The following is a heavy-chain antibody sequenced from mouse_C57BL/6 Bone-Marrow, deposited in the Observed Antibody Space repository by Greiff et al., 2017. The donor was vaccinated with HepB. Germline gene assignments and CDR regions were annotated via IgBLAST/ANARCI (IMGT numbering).Heavy chain of an antibody. D-gene: IGHD2-3*01. V-gene: IGHV5-6*01. CDR1: GFTFSSYG. J-gene: IGHJ2*01. Sequence: EVQLVESGGDLVKPGGSLKFSCAASGFTFSSYGMSWVRQTPDKRLEWVATISSGGSYTYYPDSVKGRCTISRDNAKNTLYLQRSSLKSEDTSMDYCARRDGYYDNFDYWGQGTTLTVSS. CDR2: ISSGGSYT. CDR3: ARRDGYYDNFDY.